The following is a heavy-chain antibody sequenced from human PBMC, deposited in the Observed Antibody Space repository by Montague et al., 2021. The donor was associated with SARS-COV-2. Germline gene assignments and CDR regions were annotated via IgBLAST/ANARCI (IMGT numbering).Heavy chain of an antibody. J-gene: IGHJ2*01. Sequence: SETLSLTCTVSGGSISTYSWSWIRQPPGKGLEWIGYVYYSGSINYNPSLKSRVTLSIDTSKNQFSLKLSSVTAADTAEYFCARGTRYYYDSTYYLDLWGRGTLVTVSS. D-gene: IGHD3-22*01. V-gene: IGHV4-59*13. CDR2: VYYSGSI. CDR1: GGSISTYS. CDR3: ARGTRYYYDSTYYLDL.